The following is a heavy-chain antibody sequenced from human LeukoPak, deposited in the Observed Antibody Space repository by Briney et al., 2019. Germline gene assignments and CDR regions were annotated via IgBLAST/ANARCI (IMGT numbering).Heavy chain of an antibody. D-gene: IGHD5-24*01. CDR2: IYYSGST. V-gene: IGHV4-59*01. CDR3: ARVGVEMATIPYFDY. J-gene: IGHJ4*02. Sequence: PSETLSLTCTVSGGSISSYYWSWIRQPPGKGLEWIGYIYYSGSTNYNPSLKSRVTISVDTSKNQFSLKLSSVTAADTAVYYCARVGVEMATIPYFDYWGQGTLVTVSS. CDR1: GGSISSYY.